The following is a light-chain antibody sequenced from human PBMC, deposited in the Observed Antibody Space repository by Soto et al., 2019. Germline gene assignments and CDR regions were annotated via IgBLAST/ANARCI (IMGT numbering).Light chain of an antibody. Sequence: QSDLTQPASVSGSPGPSITISCTGTSSDVGGYNYVSWYQQHPGKAPKLMIYDVSNRPSGVSNRFSGSKSGNTASLTISGLKAEDEADYYCSSYTSSSSYVFGTGTKLTVL. CDR1: SSDVGGYNY. CDR3: SSYTSSSSYV. CDR2: DVS. J-gene: IGLJ1*01. V-gene: IGLV2-14*01.